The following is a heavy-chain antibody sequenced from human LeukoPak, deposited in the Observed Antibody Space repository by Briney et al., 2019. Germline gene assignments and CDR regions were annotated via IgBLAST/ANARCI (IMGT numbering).Heavy chain of an antibody. V-gene: IGHV3-43*02. CDR2: ISGDGGST. CDR1: GFTFDDYA. D-gene: IGHD1-20*01. CDR3: AMITGTADY. Sequence: GGSLRLSCAASGFTFDDYAMHWVRQAPGKGLEWVSLISGDGGSTYYADSVKGRFTTSRDNSKNSLYLQMNSLRTEDTALYYCAMITGTADYWGQGTLVTVSS. J-gene: IGHJ4*02.